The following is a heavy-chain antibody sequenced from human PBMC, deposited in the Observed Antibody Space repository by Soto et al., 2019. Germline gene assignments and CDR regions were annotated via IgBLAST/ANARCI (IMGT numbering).Heavy chain of an antibody. J-gene: IGHJ6*02. D-gene: IGHD6-13*01. CDR3: ASRSSWDGHYDGMDV. Sequence: EVQLVESGGGLVQPGGSLRLSCAASGFTFSSYSMNWVRQAPGKGLEWVSYISSSSSTIYYADSVKGRFTISRDNAKNALYLQMNSLRDEDTAVYYSASRSSWDGHYDGMDVWGQGTTVTVSS. CDR1: GFTFSSYS. V-gene: IGHV3-48*02. CDR2: ISSSSSTI.